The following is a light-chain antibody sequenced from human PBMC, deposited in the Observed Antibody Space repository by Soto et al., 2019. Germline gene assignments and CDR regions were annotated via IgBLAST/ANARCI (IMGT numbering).Light chain of an antibody. Sequence: QSALTQPASVSGSLGQSITISCTGTTSDVGADNFVSWYQHHPGKAPQIMIYEVSNRPSGVSKRSSGSKSGNTASLTISALQPEDEADYYCRSYTSLSTLVFGTGTKLTVL. CDR2: EVS. J-gene: IGLJ1*01. CDR1: TSDVGADNF. CDR3: RSYTSLSTLV. V-gene: IGLV2-14*01.